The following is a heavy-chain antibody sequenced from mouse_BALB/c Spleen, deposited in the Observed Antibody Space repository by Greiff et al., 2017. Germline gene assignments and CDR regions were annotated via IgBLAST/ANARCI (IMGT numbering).Heavy chain of an antibody. J-gene: IGHJ4*01. D-gene: IGHD4-1*02. V-gene: IGHV1-9*01. CDR1: GYTFSSYW. CDR2: ILPGSGST. Sequence: QVQLQQSGAELMKPGASVKISCKATGYTFSSYWIEWVKQRPGHGLEWIGEILPGSGSTNYNEKFKGKATFTADTSSNTAYMQLSSLTSEDSAVYYCARPNWDYYAMDYWGQGTSVTVSS. CDR3: ARPNWDYYAMDY.